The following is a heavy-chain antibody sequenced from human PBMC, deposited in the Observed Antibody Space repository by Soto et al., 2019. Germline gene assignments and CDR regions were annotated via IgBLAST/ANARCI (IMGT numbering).Heavy chain of an antibody. CDR2: ISSSGSTI. V-gene: IGHV3-48*04. J-gene: IGHJ4*02. D-gene: IGHD3-22*01. CDR1: GFTFSSYS. Sequence: GGSLRLSCAASGFTFSSYSINWVRQAPGKGLEWVSYISSSGSTIYYADSVKGRFTISRDNAKNSLYLQMNSLRAEDTAVYYCARRTYYYDSSGYFDYWGQGTPVTVSS. CDR3: ARRTYYYDSSGYFDY.